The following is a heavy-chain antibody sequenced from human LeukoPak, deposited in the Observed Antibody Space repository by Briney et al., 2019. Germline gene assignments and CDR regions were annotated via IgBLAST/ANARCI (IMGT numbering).Heavy chain of an antibody. Sequence: GGSLRLSCAASGFTFSSYWMSWVRQAPGKGLEWVANIKQDGSEKYYVDSVKGRFTISRDNAKNSLYLQMNSLRAEDTAVYYCARALKEASGSGSYYKHYYYYYYMDVWGKGTTVTVSS. J-gene: IGHJ6*03. V-gene: IGHV3-7*01. CDR1: GFTFSSYW. CDR3: ARALKEASGSGSYYKHYYYYYYMDV. CDR2: IKQDGSEK. D-gene: IGHD3-10*01.